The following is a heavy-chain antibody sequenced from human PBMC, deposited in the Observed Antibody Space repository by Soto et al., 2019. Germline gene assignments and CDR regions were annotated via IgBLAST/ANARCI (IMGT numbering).Heavy chain of an antibody. CDR1: GFTFRSYA. Sequence: QVQLVESGGGVVQPGRSLRLSCAASGFTFRSYAMDWVRQAPGKGLEWVAVISYDGTNKYYADSVKGRFTISRDNSKNTLSLQMNSLRAKDTAVYYCARGDSNSWSDYWGQGTLVTVSS. J-gene: IGHJ4*02. CDR2: ISYDGTNK. V-gene: IGHV3-30*01. CDR3: ARGDSNSWSDY. D-gene: IGHD6-13*01.